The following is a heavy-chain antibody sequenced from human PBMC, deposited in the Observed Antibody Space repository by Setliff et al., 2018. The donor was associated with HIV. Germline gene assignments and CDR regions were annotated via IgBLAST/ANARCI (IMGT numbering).Heavy chain of an antibody. CDR1: GYTFTNYA. J-gene: IGHJ6*02. CDR2: INTNTGHP. D-gene: IGHD2-15*01. V-gene: IGHV7-4-1*02. Sequence: GASVKVSCKGSGYTFTNYAINWVRQAPGQGLEWMGWINTNTGHPIYARGFTGRFVFSLDTSVNTAYLQISSLKAEDTAVYYCARIRYGGIFLYYYYGMDVWGQGTTVTVSS. CDR3: ARIRYGGIFLYYYYGMDV.